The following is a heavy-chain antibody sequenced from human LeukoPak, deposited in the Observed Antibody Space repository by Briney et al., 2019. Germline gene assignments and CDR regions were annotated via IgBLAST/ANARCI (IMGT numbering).Heavy chain of an antibody. Sequence: GGSLRLSYAAPGFPFSDYWMGWVPQAAGKGMEWVANIKEDGSKKSCADSVKGRFTISRDNAKSSLYLQMNSLRADDTAVYYCSRSLDYWGQGALVTVSS. V-gene: IGHV3-7*01. J-gene: IGHJ4*02. CDR1: GFPFSDYW. CDR3: SRSLDY. CDR2: IKEDGSKK.